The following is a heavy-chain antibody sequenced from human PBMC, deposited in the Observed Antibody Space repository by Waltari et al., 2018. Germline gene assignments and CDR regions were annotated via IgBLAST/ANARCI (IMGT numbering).Heavy chain of an antibody. V-gene: IGHV3-7*01. Sequence: VQLVESGGGSVQPGGSLGLSCAASGFTLSSTWMRWFRQAPGKGLEWVANIKQDGSEKYYVDSVKGRFTISRDNAKNSLYLQMNSLRAEDTAVYYCARVLRYFDWLFRDAFDIWGQGTMVTVSS. D-gene: IGHD3-9*01. CDR1: GFTLSSTW. CDR3: ARVLRYFDWLFRDAFDI. CDR2: IKQDGSEK. J-gene: IGHJ3*02.